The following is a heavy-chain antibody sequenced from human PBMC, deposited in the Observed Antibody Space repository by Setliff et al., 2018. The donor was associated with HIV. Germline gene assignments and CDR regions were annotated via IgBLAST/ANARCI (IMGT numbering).Heavy chain of an antibody. V-gene: IGHV1-2*06. CDR2: INPNSGGT. J-gene: IGHJ5*02. D-gene: IGHD3-10*01. Sequence: GASVKVSCKASGYTFTDYYMHWVRQAPGQGLEWMGRINPNSGGTNYAQKFQGRVTMTRDTSISTAYMELSRLRSDDTAVYYCAREAAYYYGSGSYNWFDPWGQGTLVTVSS. CDR3: AREAAYYYGSGSYNWFDP. CDR1: GYTFTDYY.